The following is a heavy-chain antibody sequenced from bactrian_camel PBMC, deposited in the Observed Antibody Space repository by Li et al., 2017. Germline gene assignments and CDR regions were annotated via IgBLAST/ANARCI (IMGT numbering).Heavy chain of an antibody. CDR1: EHIWKRRNC. D-gene: IGHD3*01. CDR2: INSGGGST. CDR3: VRGWDDDTWSFNY. J-gene: IGHJ4*01. V-gene: IGHV3S40*01. Sequence: EVQLVESGGGLGQPGGSLRLSCAASEHIWKRRNCMGWFRQAPGKGLEWVSAINSGGGSTYYAEFLKGRFSISRDNAKNTLYLQMNSLKPEDTAVYYCVRGWDDDTWSFNYWGQGTQVTVS.